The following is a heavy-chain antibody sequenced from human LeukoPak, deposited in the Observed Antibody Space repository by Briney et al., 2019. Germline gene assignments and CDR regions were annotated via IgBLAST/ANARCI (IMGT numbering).Heavy chain of an antibody. Sequence: GASVKVSCKASGYTFTGYYMHWVRQAPGQGLEWMGWINPNSGGTNYAQKFQGRVTMTRDTSISTAYMELSRLRSDDTAVYYCARGAYFTMVRGVLNNWFDPWGQGTLVTVSS. D-gene: IGHD3-10*01. CDR1: GYTFTGYY. CDR2: INPNSGGT. V-gene: IGHV1-2*02. J-gene: IGHJ5*02. CDR3: ARGAYFTMVRGVLNNWFDP.